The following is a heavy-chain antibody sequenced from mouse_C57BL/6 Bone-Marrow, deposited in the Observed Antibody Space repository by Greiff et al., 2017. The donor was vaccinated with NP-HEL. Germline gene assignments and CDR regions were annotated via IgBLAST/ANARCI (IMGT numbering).Heavy chain of an antibody. CDR2: ISDGGSYT. J-gene: IGHJ1*03. D-gene: IGHD1-1*01. CDR3: ARDPLYYASRYLYFDV. Sequence: DVMLVESGGGLVKPGGSLKLSCAASGFTFSSYAMSWVRQTPEKRLEWVATISDGGSYTYYPDNVKGRFTISRDNAKNNLYLQMSHLKSEDTAMYYCARDPLYYASRYLYFDVCGTGTTVTVTS. V-gene: IGHV5-4*01. CDR1: GFTFSSYA.